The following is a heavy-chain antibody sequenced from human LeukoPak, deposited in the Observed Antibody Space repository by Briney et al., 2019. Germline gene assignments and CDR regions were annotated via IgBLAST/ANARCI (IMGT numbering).Heavy chain of an antibody. CDR3: ARGWETTADY. V-gene: IGHV3-23*01. D-gene: IGHD1-1*01. Sequence: PGGSLRLSCAASGFTFSSYAVSWVRQAPGKGLEWVSGISGSGGSTYYADSVKGRFTISRDNAKNSLYLQMNSLRGEDTAVYYCARGWETTADYWGQGTLVTVSS. J-gene: IGHJ4*02. CDR1: GFTFSSYA. CDR2: ISGSGGST.